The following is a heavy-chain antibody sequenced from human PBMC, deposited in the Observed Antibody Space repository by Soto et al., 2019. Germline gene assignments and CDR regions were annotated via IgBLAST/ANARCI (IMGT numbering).Heavy chain of an antibody. D-gene: IGHD3-16*01. CDR1: GGSISSSSYY. J-gene: IGHJ6*02. Sequence: SETLSLTCTVSGGSISSSSYYWGWIRQPPGKGLEWIGSIYYSGSTYYNPSLKSRVTISVDTSKNQFSLKLSSVTAADTAVYYCAREGEPGYYYYGMDVWGQGTTVTVSS. V-gene: IGHV4-39*02. CDR2: IYYSGST. CDR3: AREGEPGYYYYGMDV.